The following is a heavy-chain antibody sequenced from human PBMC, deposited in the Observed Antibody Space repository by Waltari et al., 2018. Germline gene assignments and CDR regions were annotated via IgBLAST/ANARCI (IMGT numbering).Heavy chain of an antibody. CDR2: IYYSGTNI. J-gene: IGHJ4*02. Sequence: QLQLQESGPGLVKPSETLSLTCTVSGVSISTSANYWGWIRQPPGKGLEWTAIIYYSGTNIHYNPSLKSRLTISVDSSKNQVSLNLTSVTAADTALYYCARQLTGTARGVFDYWGQGILVTVSS. D-gene: IGHD1-20*01. CDR3: ARQLTGTARGVFDY. CDR1: GVSISTSANY. V-gene: IGHV4-39*01.